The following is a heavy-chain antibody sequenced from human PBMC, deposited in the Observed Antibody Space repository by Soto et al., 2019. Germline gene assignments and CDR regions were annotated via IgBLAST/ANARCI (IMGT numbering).Heavy chain of an antibody. CDR2: IWFDGSNK. Sequence: GGSLRPSCAASGFTFSSYGMHWVRQAPGKGLEWVAIIWFDGSNKYYADSVKGRFTISRDNSKNTLFLQMNSLRAEDTAVYFCARVGYLLGGLDVWGQGTTVTVSS. D-gene: IGHD2-15*01. V-gene: IGHV3-33*01. CDR1: GFTFSSYG. J-gene: IGHJ6*02. CDR3: ARVGYLLGGLDV.